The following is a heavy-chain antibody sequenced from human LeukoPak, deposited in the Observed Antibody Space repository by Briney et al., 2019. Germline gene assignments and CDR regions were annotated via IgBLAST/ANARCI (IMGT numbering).Heavy chain of an antibody. CDR2: ISYDGSNK. J-gene: IGHJ4*02. CDR3: AKDHGYYGSGSYPEFDY. CDR1: GFTFSSYG. D-gene: IGHD3-10*01. V-gene: IGHV3-30*18. Sequence: RSLRLPCAASGFTFSSYGMHWVRQAPGKGLEWVAVISYDGSNKYYADSVKGRFTISRDNSKNTLYLQMNSLRAEDTAVYYCAKDHGYYGSGSYPEFDYWGQGTLVTVSS.